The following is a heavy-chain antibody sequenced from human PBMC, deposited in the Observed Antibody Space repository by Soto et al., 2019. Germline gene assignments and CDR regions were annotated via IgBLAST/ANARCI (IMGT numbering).Heavy chain of an antibody. V-gene: IGHV3-30*18. J-gene: IGHJ4*02. D-gene: IGHD1-26*01. CDR3: AKEGEVGAIDY. CDR1: GFTFSSYG. CDR2: ISYDGSNK. Sequence: ESGGGVVQPGRSLRLSCAASGFTFSSYGMHWVRQAPGKGLEWVAVISYDGSNKYYADSVKGRFTISRDNSKNTLYLQMNSLRAEDTAVYYCAKEGEVGAIDYWGQGTLVTVSS.